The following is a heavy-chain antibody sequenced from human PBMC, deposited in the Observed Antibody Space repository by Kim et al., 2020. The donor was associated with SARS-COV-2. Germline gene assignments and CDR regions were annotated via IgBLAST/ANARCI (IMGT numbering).Heavy chain of an antibody. D-gene: IGHD6-13*01. CDR1: GGSISSSSYY. CDR2: IYYSGST. Sequence: SETLSLTCTVPGGSISSSSYYWGWIRQPPGKGLEWIGSIYYSGSTYYNPSLKSRVTISVDTSKNQFSLKLSSVTAADTAVYYCAREKMYSSILGFSRWNWLDPWGQGTLVTVSS. CDR3: AREKMYSSILGFSRWNWLDP. J-gene: IGHJ5*02. V-gene: IGHV4-39*07.